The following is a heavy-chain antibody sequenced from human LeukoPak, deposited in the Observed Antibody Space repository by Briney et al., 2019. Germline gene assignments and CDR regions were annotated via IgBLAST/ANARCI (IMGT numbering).Heavy chain of an antibody. V-gene: IGHV1-18*01. CDR1: GYTFTSYG. D-gene: IGHD3/OR15-3a*01. CDR3: ARDWTPRGAFDI. Sequence: ASVKVSCKASGYTFTSYGISWVRQAPGQGLEWMGWISAYNGNTNYAQKLQGRVTMTPDTSTSTAYMELRSLRSDDTAVYYCARDWTPRGAFDIWGQGTMVTVSS. J-gene: IGHJ3*02. CDR2: ISAYNGNT.